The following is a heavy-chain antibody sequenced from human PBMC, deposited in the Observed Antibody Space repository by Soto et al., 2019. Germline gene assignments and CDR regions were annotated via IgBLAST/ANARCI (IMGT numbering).Heavy chain of an antibody. Sequence: GGSLRLSCAASGFTFSSYATSWVRQAPGKGLEWVSAISGSGGSTYYADSVKGRFTISRDNSKNTLYLQMNSLRAEDTAVYYCAKDRSSGWYLSDGYFDYWGQGTLVTVSS. D-gene: IGHD6-19*01. CDR1: GFTFSSYA. CDR2: ISGSGGST. J-gene: IGHJ4*02. CDR3: AKDRSSGWYLSDGYFDY. V-gene: IGHV3-23*01.